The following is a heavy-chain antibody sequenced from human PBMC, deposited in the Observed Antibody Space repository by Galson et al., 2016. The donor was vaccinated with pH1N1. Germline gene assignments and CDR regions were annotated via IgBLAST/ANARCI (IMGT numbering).Heavy chain of an antibody. Sequence: SVKVSCKASGYTFSKYYVHWVRPAPGQGLEWVGISNPRDCGTVYTEKLQGRVTMTRYTTTTTVHMEFSSLRSEDTAVYFCATPHTTRYTFDIWGQGTMVTVSS. CDR2: SNPRDCGT. CDR3: ATPHTTRYTFDI. CDR1: GYTFSKYY. J-gene: IGHJ3*02. V-gene: IGHV1-46*03. D-gene: IGHD1-26*01.